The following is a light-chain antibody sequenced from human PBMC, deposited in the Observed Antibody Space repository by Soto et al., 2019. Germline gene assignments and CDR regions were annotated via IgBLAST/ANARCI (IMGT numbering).Light chain of an antibody. CDR3: QHYNTWPWT. Sequence: EILMTQSPATLSVSPGERATLSCRASQSVSRNLAWYQQKPGQAPRLLIFGSSTRAAGIPARFSGSGSGTEFTLTISSLQSEDVAVYYCQHYNTWPWTLGQGTKVDIK. J-gene: IGKJ1*01. V-gene: IGKV3-15*01. CDR1: QSVSRN. CDR2: GSS.